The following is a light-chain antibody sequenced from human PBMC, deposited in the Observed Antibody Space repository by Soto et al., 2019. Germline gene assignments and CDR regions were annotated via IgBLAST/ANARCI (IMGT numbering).Light chain of an antibody. CDR2: DAS. CDR1: QSISSW. CDR3: QQYNSYSGT. V-gene: IGKV1-5*01. Sequence: DIPMTQSPSTLSASVGDRVTITCRASQSISSWLAWYQQKPGKAPKLLIYDASSLESGVPSRFSGSGSGTEFTLTISSLQPDDFATYYSQQYNSYSGTFGQGTKLEIK. J-gene: IGKJ2*01.